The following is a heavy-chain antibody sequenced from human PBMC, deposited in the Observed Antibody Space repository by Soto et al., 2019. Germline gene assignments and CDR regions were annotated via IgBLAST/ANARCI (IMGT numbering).Heavy chain of an antibody. Sequence: QLQLQESGPGLVKPSETLSLTCTVSGGSISSRGYYWGWIRQPPGKGLEWIGTIYYSGSTYYNPSLKSRVTIAVDTSKNQFSRKLSSGTAADTAVNYCATSDWFDPWRQGTLVTVSS. CDR1: GGSISSRGYY. CDR3: ATSDWFDP. J-gene: IGHJ5*02. V-gene: IGHV4-39*01. D-gene: IGHD2-2*01. CDR2: IYYSGST.